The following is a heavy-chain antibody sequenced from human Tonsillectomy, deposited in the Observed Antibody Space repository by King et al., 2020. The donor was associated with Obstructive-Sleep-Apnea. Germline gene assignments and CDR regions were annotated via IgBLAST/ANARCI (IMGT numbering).Heavy chain of an antibody. J-gene: IGHJ6*02. CDR2: ISSSSSYI. V-gene: IGHV3-21*01. CDR3: ARDGGSPYYYGMDV. D-gene: IGHD1-26*01. CDR1: GFTFSSYS. Sequence: VQLVESGGGLVKPGGSLRLSCAASGFTFSSYSMNWVRQAPGKGLEWVSSISSSSSYIYYADSVKGRFTISRDNAKNSLYLQMNSLRAEDTAVYYCARDGGSPYYYGMDVWAKGPRSPSP.